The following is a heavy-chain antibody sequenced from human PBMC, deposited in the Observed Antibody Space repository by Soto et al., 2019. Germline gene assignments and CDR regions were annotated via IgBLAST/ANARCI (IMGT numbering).Heavy chain of an antibody. CDR2: ISGGAHGT. V-gene: IGHV3-23*01. CDR1: GFPFRHYA. CDR3: AKDPRLQRGY. D-gene: IGHD2-21*01. Sequence: GGSLRLSCAVFGFPFRHYAMYWERRDPGKWLEWVSGISGGAHGTNYADSVNGRFTISRDNSRNTLYLQMNNLTADYTSVYYCAKDPRLQRGYCEQGTLVTVSS. J-gene: IGHJ4*01.